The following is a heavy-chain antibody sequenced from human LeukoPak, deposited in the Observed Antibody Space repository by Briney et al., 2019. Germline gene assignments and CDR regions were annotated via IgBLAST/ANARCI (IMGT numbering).Heavy chain of an antibody. CDR3: ARDGDYYDSSGYRADYYYYMDV. CDR2: IYYSGST. CDR1: GFTFSSYW. Sequence: GSLRLSCAASGFTFSSYWMSWVRQPPGKGLEWIGSIYYSGSTYYNPSLKSRVTISVDTSKNQFSLKMSSVTAADTAVYYCARDGDYYDSSGYRADYYYYMDVWGKGTTVTISS. D-gene: IGHD3-22*01. V-gene: IGHV4-39*02. J-gene: IGHJ6*03.